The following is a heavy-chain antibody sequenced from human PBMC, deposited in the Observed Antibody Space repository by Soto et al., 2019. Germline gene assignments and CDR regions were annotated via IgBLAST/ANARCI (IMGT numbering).Heavy chain of an antibody. J-gene: IGHJ4*02. CDR2: ISSSSSYI. CDR1: GFTFSSYS. CDR3: ARDGDIVGVVQCGY. Sequence: EVQLVESGGGLVKPGGSLRLSCAASGFTFSSYSMNWVRQAPGKGLEWVSSISSSSSYIYYADSVKGRFTISRDNAKNPLYLQMNSRRAEDTAVYYCARDGDIVGVVQCGYWGQGVLVTVSS. V-gene: IGHV3-21*01. D-gene: IGHD2-15*01.